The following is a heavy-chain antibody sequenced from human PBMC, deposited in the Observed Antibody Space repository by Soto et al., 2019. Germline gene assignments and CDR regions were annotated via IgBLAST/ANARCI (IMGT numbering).Heavy chain of an antibody. CDR1: GGTFSSYA. V-gene: IGHV1-69*13. D-gene: IGHD5-12*01. Sequence: SVKVSCKASGGTFSSYAISWVRQAPGQGLEWMGGIIPIFGTANYAQKFQGRVTITADESTSTAYMELSSLRSEDAAVYYCARYSGYDSGLDYWGQGALVTVSA. CDR2: IIPIFGTA. J-gene: IGHJ4*02. CDR3: ARYSGYDSGLDY.